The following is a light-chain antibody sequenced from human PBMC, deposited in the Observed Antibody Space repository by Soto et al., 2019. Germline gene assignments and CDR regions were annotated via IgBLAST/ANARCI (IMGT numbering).Light chain of an antibody. CDR2: ATS. V-gene: IGKV3-20*01. CDR1: QSVSRTY. Sequence: EIGLKQSPGTLSLSPGERATLSCRASQSVSRTYLAWYQQKPVQAPRLLIYATSSRATGIPDRFSGSGSGTDFTLTISRLEPEDFAVYYCQQYGRSGPFGQGANVAIK. J-gene: IGKJ1*01. CDR3: QQYGRSGP.